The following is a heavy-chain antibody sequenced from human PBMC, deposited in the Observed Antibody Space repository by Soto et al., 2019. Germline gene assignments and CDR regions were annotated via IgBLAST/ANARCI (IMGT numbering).Heavy chain of an antibody. CDR2: ISPSGTT. CDR1: GGSFSGYY. CDR3: VTSLWFGTQPEI. V-gene: IGHV4-34*01. J-gene: IGHJ4*02. D-gene: IGHD3-10*01. Sequence: QVQLRQWGAGLLKPSETLSLTCAVYGGSFSGYYWTWFRQPPGKGLEWIGEISPSGTTKYIPSLKRRVTISADTSKNQFSLQVTSVTAADTAVYYCVTSLWFGTQPEIWGQGALVTVSS.